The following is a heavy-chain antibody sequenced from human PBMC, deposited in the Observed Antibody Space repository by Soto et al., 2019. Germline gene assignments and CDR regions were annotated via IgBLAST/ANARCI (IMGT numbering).Heavy chain of an antibody. CDR2: ISAYNGNT. CDR1: GYTFTSYG. Sequence: GASVKVSCKASGYTFTSYGISWVRQAPGQGLEWMGWISAYNGNTNYAQKLQGRITMTTDTSTSTAYMELRSLRSDDTAVYYCARDYPYRNSGSRLYYFDYWGQGTLVTSPQ. D-gene: IGHD1-26*01. CDR3: ARDYPYRNSGSRLYYFDY. J-gene: IGHJ4*02. V-gene: IGHV1-18*01.